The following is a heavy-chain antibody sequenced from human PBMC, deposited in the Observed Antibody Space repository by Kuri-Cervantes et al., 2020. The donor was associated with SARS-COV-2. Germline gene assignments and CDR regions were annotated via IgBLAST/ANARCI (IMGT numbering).Heavy chain of an antibody. D-gene: IGHD2-8*01. J-gene: IGHJ4*02. CDR1: GFTVSSNY. CDR2: IKQDGSEK. CDR3: ARQGVEGVGY. Sequence: GGSLRLSCAASGFTVSSNYMSWVRQAPGKGLEWVANIKQDGSEKYYADSVKGRFTISRDNSKNTLYLQMNSLRAEDTAVYYCARQGVEGVGYWGQGTLVTVSS. V-gene: IGHV3-7*01.